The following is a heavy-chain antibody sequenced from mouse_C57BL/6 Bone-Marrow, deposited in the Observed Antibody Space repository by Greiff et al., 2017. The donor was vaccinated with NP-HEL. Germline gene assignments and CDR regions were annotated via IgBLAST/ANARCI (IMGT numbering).Heavy chain of an antibody. J-gene: IGHJ4*01. CDR1: GYTFTSYW. V-gene: IGHV1-59*01. Sequence: QVQLQQPGAELVRPGTSVKLSCKASGYTFTSYWMHWVKQRPGQGLEWIGVIDPSDSYTNYNQKFKGKATLTVDTSSSTAYMQLSSLTSEDSAVYYCARWLLPYYAMDYWGQGTSVTVSS. CDR2: IDPSDSYT. D-gene: IGHD2-3*01. CDR3: ARWLLPYYAMDY.